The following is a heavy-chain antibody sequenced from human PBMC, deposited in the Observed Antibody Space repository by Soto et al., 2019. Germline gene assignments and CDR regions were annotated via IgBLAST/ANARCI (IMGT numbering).Heavy chain of an antibody. CDR3: ARSMRRHYYDSSGYPPEDV. Sequence: SVKVSCKASGGTFSSYAISWVRQAPGQGLEWMGGIIPIFGTANYAQKFQGRVTITADKSTSTAYMELSSLRSEDTAVYYCARSMRRHYYDSSGYPPEDVWGQGTTVTVSS. CDR1: GGTFSSYA. D-gene: IGHD3-22*01. V-gene: IGHV1-69*06. CDR2: IIPIFGTA. J-gene: IGHJ6*02.